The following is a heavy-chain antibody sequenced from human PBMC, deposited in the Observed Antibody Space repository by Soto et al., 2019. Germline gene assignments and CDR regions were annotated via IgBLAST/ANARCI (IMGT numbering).Heavy chain of an antibody. D-gene: IGHD1-20*01. CDR3: ARRITSSFDY. CDR1: GFTFSIYN. CDR2: ITGCGGYT. Sequence: EVQLLESGGGLVQPGGSLRLSCVASGFTFSIYNMNWVRQAPGKGLEWVSVITGCGGYTNYADSVKGRFTISRDNSKNTLYLQMNSLRAADTAVYFCARRITSSFDYGGQGTLVTVSS. J-gene: IGHJ4*02. V-gene: IGHV3-23*01.